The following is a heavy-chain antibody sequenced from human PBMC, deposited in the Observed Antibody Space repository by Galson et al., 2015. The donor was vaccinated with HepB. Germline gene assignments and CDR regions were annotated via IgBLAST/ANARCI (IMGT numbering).Heavy chain of an antibody. J-gene: IGHJ4*02. CDR2: ISSNGGST. V-gene: IGHV3-64*01. Sequence: SLRLSCAASGFTFSSYAMHWVRQAPGKGLEYVSAISSNGGSTYYANSVKGRFTISRDNSKNTLYLQMGSLRAEDMAVYYCARGGRRDGYNLSWGQGTLVTVSS. CDR3: ARGGRRDGYNLS. CDR1: GFTFSSYA. D-gene: IGHD5-24*01.